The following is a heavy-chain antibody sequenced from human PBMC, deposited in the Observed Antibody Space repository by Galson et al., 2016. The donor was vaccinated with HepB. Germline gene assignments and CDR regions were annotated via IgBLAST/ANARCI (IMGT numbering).Heavy chain of an antibody. CDR3: ARPLQNSYGLDY. CDR1: GYNFTTTYW. V-gene: IGHV5-51*01. J-gene: IGHJ4*02. Sequence: QSGAEVKKPGESLKISCTASGYNFTTTYWITWVRQMPGKVLEWMGMIYPGDSDTRYSPPFQGQVIISVDKSISTAYLQWSSLKASDTAMYYCARPLQNSYGLDYWGQGTLVTVSS. D-gene: IGHD5-18*01. CDR2: IYPGDSDT.